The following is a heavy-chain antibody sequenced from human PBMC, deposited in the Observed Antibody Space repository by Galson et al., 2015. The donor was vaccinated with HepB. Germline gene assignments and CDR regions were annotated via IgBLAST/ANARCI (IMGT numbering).Heavy chain of an antibody. V-gene: IGHV1-69-2*01. CDR3: ATDRGYCSGGSCYQGLP. D-gene: IGHD2-15*01. CDR2: VDPEDGET. Sequence: VKVSCKVSGYTFTDYYMHWVQQAPGKGLEWMGLVDPEDGETIYAEKFQGRVTITADTSTDTAYMELSSLRSEDTAVYYCATDRGYCSGGSCYQGLPWGQGTLVTVSS. J-gene: IGHJ4*02. CDR1: GYTFTDYY.